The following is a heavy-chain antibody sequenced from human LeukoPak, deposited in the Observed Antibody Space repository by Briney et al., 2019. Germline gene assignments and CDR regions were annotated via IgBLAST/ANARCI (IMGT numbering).Heavy chain of an antibody. CDR1: GFIFSPYW. Sequence: GGSLRLSCAASGFIFSPYWVTWVRQAPGMGLEWVANMKEDGGEKFYVDSVRGRFTISRDNAKNSVYLQMSSLRVEDTGVYYCARVRTEWYIDLWGRGTLVTVST. V-gene: IGHV3-7*01. D-gene: IGHD2-8*02. J-gene: IGHJ2*01. CDR2: MKEDGGEK. CDR3: ARVRTEWYIDL.